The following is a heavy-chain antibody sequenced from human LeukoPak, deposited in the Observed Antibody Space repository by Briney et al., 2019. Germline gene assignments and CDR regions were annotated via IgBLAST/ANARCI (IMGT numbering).Heavy chain of an antibody. J-gene: IGHJ6*02. CDR1: GFTFSSHS. Sequence: GGSLRLSCAASGFTFSSHSMSWVRHAPGKGLEWVSALSSRGDDPYYTDSVRGRFTISRDNYKNSLYLQMNSLRDEDTAIYYCAKGRLGVLYYGMDVWGHGTTVAVSS. CDR3: AKGRLGVLYYGMDV. V-gene: IGHV3-23*01. CDR2: LSSRGDDP. D-gene: IGHD2-8*01.